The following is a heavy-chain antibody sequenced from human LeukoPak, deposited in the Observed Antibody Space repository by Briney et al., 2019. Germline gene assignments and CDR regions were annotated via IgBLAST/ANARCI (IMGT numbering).Heavy chain of an antibody. Sequence: PGGSLRLSCAASGFTFSSYAMSWVRQAPGKGLEWVSAISGSGGSTYYADSVKGRFTISRDNSKNTLYLQMNSLRAEDTAVYYCAKDFGYYDSSGHDYWGQGTLVTVSS. CDR1: GFTFSSYA. CDR2: ISGSGGST. V-gene: IGHV3-23*01. D-gene: IGHD3-22*01. J-gene: IGHJ4*02. CDR3: AKDFGYYDSSGHDY.